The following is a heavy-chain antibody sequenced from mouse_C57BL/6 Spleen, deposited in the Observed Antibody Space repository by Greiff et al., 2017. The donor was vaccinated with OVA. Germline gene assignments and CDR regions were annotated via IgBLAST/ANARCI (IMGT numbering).Heavy chain of an antibody. CDR3: ARGWFYAMDY. Sequence: EVHLVESGGGLVKPGGSLKLSCAASGFTFSDYGMHWVRQAPETGLEWVAYISSGSSTIYYADKVKGRFTISRDNAKNTLFLQMTSLRSEDTAMYYCARGWFYAMDYWGQGTSVTVSS. J-gene: IGHJ4*01. V-gene: IGHV5-17*01. CDR1: GFTFSDYG. CDR2: ISSGSSTI. D-gene: IGHD1-1*02.